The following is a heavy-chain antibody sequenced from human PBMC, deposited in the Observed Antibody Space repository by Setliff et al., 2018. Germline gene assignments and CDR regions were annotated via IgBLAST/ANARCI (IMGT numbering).Heavy chain of an antibody. CDR1: GFTFSSSG. CDR2: IRNDGSSQ. D-gene: IGHD3-10*01. V-gene: IGHV3-30*02. Sequence: SCKASGFTFSSSGMHWVRQAPGKGLEWVTFIRNDGSSQYYADSVQGRFTVSRDNSRNTLYLDMNSLRGEDTAVYYCARDKGVISLDYWGQGTLVTVSS. J-gene: IGHJ4*02. CDR3: ARDKGVISLDY.